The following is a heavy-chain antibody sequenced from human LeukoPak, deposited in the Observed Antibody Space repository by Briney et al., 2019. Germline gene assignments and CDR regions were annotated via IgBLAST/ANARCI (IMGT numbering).Heavy chain of an antibody. CDR2: IYHSGST. V-gene: IGHV4-38-2*02. D-gene: IGHD1-26*01. Sequence: WETLCLTCTVSGYSFSSGYYWGWIRQPPGKGLEWIGSIYHSGSTYYNPSLKSRVTISVDTSKNQFSLKLSSVTAADTAVYYCARAPYSGSYYGYWGQGTLVTVSS. J-gene: IGHJ4*02. CDR1: GYSFSSGYY. CDR3: ARAPYSGSYYGY.